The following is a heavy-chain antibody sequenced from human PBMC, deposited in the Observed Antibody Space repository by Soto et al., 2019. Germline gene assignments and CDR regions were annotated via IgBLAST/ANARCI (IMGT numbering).Heavy chain of an antibody. CDR3: AREKIGDCWSGYYGGHYGMDV. CDR1: GYTFTGYY. D-gene: IGHD3-3*01. V-gene: IGHV1-2*04. Sequence: ASVKVSCKASGYTFTGYYMHWVRQAPGQGLEWMGWINPNSGGTNYAQKFQGWVTMTRDTSISTAYMELSRLRSDDTAVYYCAREKIGDCWSGYYGGHYGMDVWGQGTTVTVSS. J-gene: IGHJ6*02. CDR2: INPNSGGT.